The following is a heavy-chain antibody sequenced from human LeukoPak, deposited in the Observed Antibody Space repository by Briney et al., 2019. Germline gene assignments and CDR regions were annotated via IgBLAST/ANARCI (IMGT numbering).Heavy chain of an antibody. CDR1: GYTFTSYD. D-gene: IGHD3-3*01. CDR2: MNPNSGNT. Sequence: ASVKVSCKASGYTFTSYDINWVRQATGKGLEWMGWMNPNSGNTGYAQKFQGRVTITRNTSISTAYMELSSLRSEDTAVYYCARIGLSSYLYYFDYWGQGTLVTVSS. V-gene: IGHV1-8*03. J-gene: IGHJ4*02. CDR3: ARIGLSSYLYYFDY.